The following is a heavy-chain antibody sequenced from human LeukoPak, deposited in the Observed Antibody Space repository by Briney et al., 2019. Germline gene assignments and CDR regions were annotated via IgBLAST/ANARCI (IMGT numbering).Heavy chain of an antibody. CDR2: INHSGST. CDR1: GFTSSSYS. D-gene: IGHD3-10*01. J-gene: IGHJ4*02. Sequence: GSLRLSCAASGFTSSSYSMNWIRQPPGKGLEWIGEINHSGSTNYNPSLRSRLTISVDTSKNQFSLNLSSVTAADTAVYYCARGSVTYYGSGSYFQWGQGTLVTVSS. CDR3: ARGSVTYYGSGSYFQ. V-gene: IGHV4-34*01.